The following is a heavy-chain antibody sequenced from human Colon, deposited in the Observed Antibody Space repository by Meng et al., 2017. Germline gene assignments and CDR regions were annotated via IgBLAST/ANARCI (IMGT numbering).Heavy chain of an antibody. D-gene: IGHD3-16*01. J-gene: IGHJ4*02. V-gene: IGHV4-34*01. CDR1: GGSFSGYY. Sequence: QGQLQQWGAGLLKPSETLSLHCAGYGGSFSGYYWNWIRQSPGKGLEWIGQINHSGRTIYNPSLKSRVTTSIDTSKNQFSLNLTSATAADTAVYYCARGVAGGLSIHFDYWGQGTLVTVSS. CDR2: INHSGRT. CDR3: ARGVAGGLSIHFDY.